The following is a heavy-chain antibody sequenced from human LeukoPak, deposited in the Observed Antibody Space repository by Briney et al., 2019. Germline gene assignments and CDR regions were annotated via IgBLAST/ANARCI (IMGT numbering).Heavy chain of an antibody. CDR3: ARPLGYCSSSRCPQPWFDP. Sequence: GGSLRLSCAASGFTFSSYSMNWVRQAPGKGLEWVSYISSSSSTIYYADSVKGRFTISRDNAKNSLYLQMNSLRAEDTAVYYCARPLGYCSSSRCPQPWFDPWGQGTLVTVSS. D-gene: IGHD2-2*01. J-gene: IGHJ5*02. V-gene: IGHV3-48*04. CDR2: ISSSSSTI. CDR1: GFTFSSYS.